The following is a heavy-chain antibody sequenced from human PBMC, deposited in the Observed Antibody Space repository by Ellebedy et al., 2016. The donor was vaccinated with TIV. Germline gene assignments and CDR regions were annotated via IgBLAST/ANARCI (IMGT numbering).Heavy chain of an antibody. CDR1: GGTFSSYA. J-gene: IGHJ6*02. V-gene: IGHV1-69*13. CDR3: ATRVWQDPMDV. CDR2: FLPIVDSA. D-gene: IGHD2-21*01. Sequence: SVKVSXKASGGTFSSYAMSWVRQAPGQGLEWMGGFLPIVDSANYAQKFQGRVTITADESTSTAYMELSSLRSEDTAVYYCATRVWQDPMDVWGQGTTVTVSS.